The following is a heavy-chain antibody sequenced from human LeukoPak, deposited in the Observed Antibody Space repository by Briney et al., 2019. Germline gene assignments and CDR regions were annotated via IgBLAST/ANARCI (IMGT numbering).Heavy chain of an antibody. V-gene: IGHV1-8*01. CDR2: MNPHSDNT. Sequence: GASVKVSCKASGYTFTNYDINWVRQATGQGLEWMGWMNPHSDNTGYAQKFQGRVTITADKSTSTAYMELSSLRSEDTAVYYCARGRADFWSGYYANPSDYWGQGTLVTVSS. CDR1: GYTFTNYD. J-gene: IGHJ4*02. CDR3: ARGRADFWSGYYANPSDY. D-gene: IGHD3-3*01.